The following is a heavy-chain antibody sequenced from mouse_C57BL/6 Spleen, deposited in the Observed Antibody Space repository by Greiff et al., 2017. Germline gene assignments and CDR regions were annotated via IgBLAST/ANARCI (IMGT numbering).Heavy chain of an antibody. CDR2: IHPNSGST. J-gene: IGHJ4*01. CDR3: ASPLYYDYDEDAMDC. CDR1: GYTFTSYW. D-gene: IGHD2-4*01. V-gene: IGHV1-64*01. Sequence: QVQLQQPGAELVKPGASVKLSCKASGYTFTSYWMHWVKQRPGQGLEWIGMIHPNSGSTNYNEKFKSKATLTVDKSSSTAYMQLSSLTSEDSAVYYCASPLYYDYDEDAMDCWGQGTSVTVSS.